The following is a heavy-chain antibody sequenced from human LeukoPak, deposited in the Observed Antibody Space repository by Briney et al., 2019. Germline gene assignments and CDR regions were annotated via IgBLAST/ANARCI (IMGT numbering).Heavy chain of an antibody. V-gene: IGHV3-21*01. J-gene: IGHJ6*02. D-gene: IGHD6-13*01. CDR3: ARENSSSSRYGMDV. CDR1: GFTFSDHY. CDR2: ISSSSSYI. Sequence: PGGSLRLSCAASGFTFSDHYMDWVRQAPGKGLEWVSSISSSSSYIYYADSVKGRFTISRDNAKNSLYLQMNSLRAEDTAVYYCARENSSSSRYGMDVWGQGTTVTVSS.